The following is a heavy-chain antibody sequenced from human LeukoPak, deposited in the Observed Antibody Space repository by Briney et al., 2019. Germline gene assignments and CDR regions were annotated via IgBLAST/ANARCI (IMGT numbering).Heavy chain of an antibody. J-gene: IGHJ4*02. CDR3: ARQALLLWFGELLYYFDY. D-gene: IGHD3-10*01. CDR1: GFTFSSYW. CDR2: IKQDGSEK. Sequence: GGSLRLSCAASGFTFSSYWMSWVRQAPGKGLEWVANIKQDGSEKYYVDSMKGRFTISRDNAKNSLYLQMNSLRAEDTAVYYCARQALLLWFGELLYYFDYWGQGTLVTASS. V-gene: IGHV3-7*01.